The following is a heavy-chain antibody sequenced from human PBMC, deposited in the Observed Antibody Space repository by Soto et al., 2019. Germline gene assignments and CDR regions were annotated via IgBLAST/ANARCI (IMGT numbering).Heavy chain of an antibody. CDR1: GFSLSTSGMC. J-gene: IGHJ6*02. CDR3: ARIRSSGWYYYYYGMDV. CDR2: IDWDDDK. D-gene: IGHD6-19*01. Sequence: SGPTLVNPTQTLTLTCTFSGFSLSTSGMCVSWIRQPPGKALEWLARIDWDDDKYYSTSLKTRLTISKDTSKNQVVLTMTNMDPVDTATYYCARIRSSGWYYYYYGMDVWGQGTTVTVSS. V-gene: IGHV2-70*11.